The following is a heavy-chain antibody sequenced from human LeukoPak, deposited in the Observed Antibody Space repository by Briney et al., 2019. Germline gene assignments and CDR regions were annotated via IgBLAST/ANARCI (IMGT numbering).Heavy chain of an antibody. CDR2: INPNGGVT. V-gene: IGHV1-2*02. D-gene: IGHD6-6*01. J-gene: IGHJ4*02. CDR1: GYTFTAYY. CDR3: ARDLGVTVRPFSLFY. Sequence: ASVKVSCKASGYTFTAYYMHWVRQAPGQGPEWMGWINPNGGVTNYAQKFQGRVIMTSDTSISTAYMEFSRLRSDDTAMYYCARDLGVTVRPFSLFYWGQGTLVPVSS.